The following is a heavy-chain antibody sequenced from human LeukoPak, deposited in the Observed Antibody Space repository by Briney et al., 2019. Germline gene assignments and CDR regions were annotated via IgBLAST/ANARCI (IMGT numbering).Heavy chain of an antibody. J-gene: IGHJ4*02. V-gene: IGHV3-23*01. CDR3: ANQVVVVAAAPPSFDY. CDR1: GFTFSSYA. CDR2: ISGSGGST. D-gene: IGHD2-15*01. Sequence: PGGSLRLSCAASGFTFSSYAMSWVRQAPGKGLEWVSAISGSGGSTYYADSVKGRFTISRDNSKNTLCLQMNSLRAEDTAVYYCANQVVVVAAAPPSFDYWGQGTLVTVSS.